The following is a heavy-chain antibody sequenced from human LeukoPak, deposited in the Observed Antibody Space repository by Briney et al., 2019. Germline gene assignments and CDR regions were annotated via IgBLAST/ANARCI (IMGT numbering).Heavy chain of an antibody. J-gene: IGHJ4*02. D-gene: IGHD3-10*01. CDR3: ARDRRLYYYGSVIKTT. CDR2: ISSSGSYI. V-gene: IGHV3-21*01. Sequence: GRSLRLSCAASGFTFSSYSMNWVRQAPGKGLEWVSSISSSGSYIYYGDSVKGPFTISRDNAKNSLYLQMNSLRAEQTAVYYCARDRRLYYYGSVIKTTGGQGPLVTVSS. CDR1: GFTFSSYS.